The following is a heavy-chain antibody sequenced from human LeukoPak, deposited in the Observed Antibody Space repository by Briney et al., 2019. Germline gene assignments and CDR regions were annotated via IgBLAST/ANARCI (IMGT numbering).Heavy chain of an antibody. V-gene: IGHV1-2*02. D-gene: IGHD2-2*01. CDR3: ARGSYCSSTSCSFYYYYCGMDV. Sequence: GASVKVSCKASGYTFTGYYMHWVRQAPGQGLEWMGWINPNSGGTNYAQKFQGRVTMTRDTSISTAYMELSRLRSDDTAVYYCARGSYCSSTSCSFYYYYCGMDVWGQGTTVTVSS. J-gene: IGHJ6*02. CDR1: GYTFTGYY. CDR2: INPNSGGT.